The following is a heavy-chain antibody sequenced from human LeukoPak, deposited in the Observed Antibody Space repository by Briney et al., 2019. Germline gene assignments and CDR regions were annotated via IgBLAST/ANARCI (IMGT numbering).Heavy chain of an antibody. J-gene: IGHJ4*02. CDR2: FSFNGEST. CDR3: AKDLGWIQFGY. CDR1: GFTFSSYA. D-gene: IGHD5-18*01. Sequence: GGSLRLSCAASGFTFSSYAMTWVRQAPGKGLEWVSSFSFNGESTYYADSAKGRFTISRDNSKNTVYLQVRSLRAEDTAVYYCAKDLGWIQFGYWGQGALVTVSS. V-gene: IGHV3-23*01.